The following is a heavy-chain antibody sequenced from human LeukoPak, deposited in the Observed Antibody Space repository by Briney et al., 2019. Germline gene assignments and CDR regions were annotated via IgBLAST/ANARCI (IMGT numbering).Heavy chain of an antibody. J-gene: IGHJ4*02. V-gene: IGHV1-2*02. CDR1: GGTFSSYA. D-gene: IGHD2-21*02. CDR3: ARGGYCGGDCYSNY. Sequence: ASVKVSCKASGGTFSSYAISWVRQAPGQGLEWMGWINPNSGGTNYAQKFQGRVTMTRDTSISTAYMELSRLRSDDTAVYYCARGGYCGGDCYSNYWGQGTLVTVSS. CDR2: INPNSGGT.